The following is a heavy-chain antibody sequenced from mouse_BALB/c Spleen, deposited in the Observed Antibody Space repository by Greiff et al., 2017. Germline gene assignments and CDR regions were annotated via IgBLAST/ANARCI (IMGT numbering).Heavy chain of an antibody. J-gene: IGHJ3*01. Sequence: EVHLVESGGGLVQPGGSRKLSCAASGFTFSDYGMAWVRQAPGKGPEWVAFISNLAYSIYYADTVTGRFTISRENAKNTLYLEMSSLRSEDTAMYYCARAYGSRRAWFAYWGQGTLVTVSA. CDR1: GFTFSDYG. V-gene: IGHV5-15*02. D-gene: IGHD1-1*01. CDR3: ARAYGSRRAWFAY. CDR2: ISNLAYSI.